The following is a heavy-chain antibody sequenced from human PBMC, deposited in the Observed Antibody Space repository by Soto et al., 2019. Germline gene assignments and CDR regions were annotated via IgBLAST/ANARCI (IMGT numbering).Heavy chain of an antibody. Sequence: GGSLRLSCAASGFTFSSYGIHWVRQAPGKGLEWVAVISYDGSNKYYADSVKGRFAISRDNSKNTLYLQMNSLRAEDTAVYYCAKDFRRTVTYYYYYGMDVWGQGTTVTVS. D-gene: IGHD4-4*01. CDR1: GFTFSSYG. J-gene: IGHJ6*02. CDR2: ISYDGSNK. V-gene: IGHV3-30*18. CDR3: AKDFRRTVTYYYYYGMDV.